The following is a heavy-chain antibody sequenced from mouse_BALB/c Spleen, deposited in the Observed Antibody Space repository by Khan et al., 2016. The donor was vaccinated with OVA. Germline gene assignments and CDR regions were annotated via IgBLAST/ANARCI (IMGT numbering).Heavy chain of an antibody. CDR3: TNGNYGWFVY. D-gene: IGHD2-1*01. J-gene: IGHJ3*01. CDR2: ISSAATYT. V-gene: IGHV5-9-1*01. Sequence: EVELVESGGGLVEPGGSLKLSCAASGFTFSSFVMSWVRQTPEQRLAWVATISSAATYTYYPVSVKGRFTISRHHAKYHLSLQMNSLRSVDTVIAYSTNGNYGWFVYWGQGTLVTVST. CDR1: GFTFSSFV.